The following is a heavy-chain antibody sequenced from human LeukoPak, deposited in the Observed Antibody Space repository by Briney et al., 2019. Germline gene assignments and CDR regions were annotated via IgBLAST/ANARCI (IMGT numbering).Heavy chain of an antibody. J-gene: IGHJ4*02. CDR2: ISWDGGST. V-gene: IGHV3-43*01. CDR1: GFTFETYT. Sequence: TGGSLRLSCVTAGFTFETYTMHWVRQAPGKGLEWVSLISWDGGSTNYADSVRGRFTVSRDNTRNSLYVDMKSLRTEDTALYYCAKGGTAFGYYFDSWGQGTLVTVSS. CDR3: AKGGTAFGYYFDS. D-gene: IGHD1-7*01.